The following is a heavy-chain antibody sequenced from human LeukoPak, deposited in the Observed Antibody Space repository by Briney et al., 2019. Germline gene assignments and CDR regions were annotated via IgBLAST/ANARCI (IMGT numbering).Heavy chain of an antibody. D-gene: IGHD3-10*01. J-gene: IGHJ4*02. V-gene: IGHV3-33*01. CDR1: GFTFSSYG. CDR3: ARGYYYGATGHFDS. Sequence: GGSLRLSCAASGFTFSSYGMHWVRQAPDKGLEWVAVIWNDGGKKYYADSVKGRFTISRDNSKNTLYLQMNSLRAEDTAVFYCARGYYYGATGHFDSWGQGSLVTVSS. CDR2: IWNDGGKK.